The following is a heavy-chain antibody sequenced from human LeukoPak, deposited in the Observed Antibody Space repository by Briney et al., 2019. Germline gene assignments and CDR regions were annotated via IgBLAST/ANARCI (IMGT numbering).Heavy chain of an antibody. CDR3: ARVPDAGNCSGGSCYSIDAFDI. D-gene: IGHD2-15*01. CDR1: GGSFSGYY. V-gene: IGHV4-34*01. J-gene: IGHJ3*02. CDR2: INHSGST. Sequence: SETLSLTCAVYGGSFSGYYWSWIRQPPGKGLEWIGEINHSGSTNYNPSLKSRVTISVDTSKNQFSLKLSSVTAADTAVYYCARVPDAGNCSGGSCYSIDAFDIWGQGTMVTVSS.